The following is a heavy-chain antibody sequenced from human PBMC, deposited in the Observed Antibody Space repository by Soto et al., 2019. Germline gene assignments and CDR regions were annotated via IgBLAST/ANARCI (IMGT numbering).Heavy chain of an antibody. D-gene: IGHD3-22*01. CDR3: ARSIGQGVYYYDSSGYYGFDY. J-gene: IGHJ4*02. CDR1: GGSISSGGYY. V-gene: IGHV4-31*03. CDR2: IYYSGST. Sequence: QVQLQESGPGLVKPSQTLSLTCTVSGGSISSGGYYWSWIRQHPGKGLEWIGYIYYSGSTYYNPSLKSRVTISVDTSKNQFSLKLSSVTAADTAVYYCARSIGQGVYYYDSSGYYGFDYWGQGTLVTVSS.